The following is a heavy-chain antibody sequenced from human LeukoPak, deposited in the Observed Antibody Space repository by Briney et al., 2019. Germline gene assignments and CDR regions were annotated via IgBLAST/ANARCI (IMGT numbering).Heavy chain of an antibody. CDR2: ISAYNGNT. CDR3: AREGGGYSYVDVNFDY. D-gene: IGHD5-18*01. V-gene: IGHV1-18*01. CDR1: GYTFTSYG. J-gene: IGHJ4*02. Sequence: ASVKVSCKASGYTFTSYGISWVRQAPGQGLEWMGWISAYNGNTNYAQKLQGRVTMTTDTSTSTAYMELRSLRSDDTAVYYCAREGGGYSYVDVNFDYWGQGTLVTVSS.